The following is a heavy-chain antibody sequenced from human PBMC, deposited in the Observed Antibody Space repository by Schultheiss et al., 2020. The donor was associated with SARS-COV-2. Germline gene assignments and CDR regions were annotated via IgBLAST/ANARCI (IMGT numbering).Heavy chain of an antibody. V-gene: IGHV4-38-2*01. CDR1: GFTFSDYY. J-gene: IGHJ3*02. D-gene: IGHD4-23*01. CDR2: IYYSGST. CDR3: AGYAQGYGGNPGSDAFDI. Sequence: GSLRLSCAASGFTFSDYYMSWVRQAPGKGLEWIGSIYYSGSTYYNPSLKSRVTISVDTSKNQFSLKLSSVTAADTAVYYCAGYAQGYGGNPGSDAFDIWGQGTMVTVSS.